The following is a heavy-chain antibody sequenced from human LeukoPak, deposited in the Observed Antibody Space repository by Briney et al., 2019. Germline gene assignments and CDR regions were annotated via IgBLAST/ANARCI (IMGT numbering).Heavy chain of an antibody. J-gene: IGHJ3*02. V-gene: IGHV3-23*01. CDR2: ISGSGGST. Sequence: GGSLRLSCAASGFTFSSYAMSWVRQAPGKGLEWVSAISGSGGSTYYADSVKGRFTISRDNSKNTLYLQMNSLRAEDTAVYYCAKPGGVTFGGVIAPDAFDIWGQGTMVTVSS. D-gene: IGHD3-16*02. CDR3: AKPGGVTFGGVIAPDAFDI. CDR1: GFTFSSYA.